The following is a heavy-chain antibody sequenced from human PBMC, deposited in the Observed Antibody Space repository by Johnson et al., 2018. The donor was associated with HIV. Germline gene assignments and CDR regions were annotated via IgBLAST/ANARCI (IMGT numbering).Heavy chain of an antibody. CDR3: AKDEWELRGGDAFDI. CDR2: IGTAGDT. D-gene: IGHD1-26*01. CDR1: GFTFSSYD. J-gene: IGHJ3*02. V-gene: IGHV3-13*01. Sequence: VQLVESGGDLVQPGGSLRLSCAASGFTFSSYDMHWVRQATGKGLEWVSAIGTAGDTYYPGSVKGRFTISRDNSKNTLYGQMNRVRAEDTAMYYCAKDEWELRGGDAFDIWGQGTMVTVSS.